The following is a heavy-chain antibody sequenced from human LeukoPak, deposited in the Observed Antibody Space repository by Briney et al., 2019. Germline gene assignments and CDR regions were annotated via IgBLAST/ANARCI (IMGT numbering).Heavy chain of an antibody. CDR2: IYTSGST. CDR1: GGSINSYY. Sequence: SETLSLTCTVSGGSINSYYWSWIRQPPGKGLEWIGYIYTSGSTNYNPSLKSRVTISVDTSKNQFSPKLSSVTAADTAVYYCATGPRGGYWGQGTLVTVSS. D-gene: IGHD2-15*01. J-gene: IGHJ4*02. V-gene: IGHV4-4*09. CDR3: ATGPRGGY.